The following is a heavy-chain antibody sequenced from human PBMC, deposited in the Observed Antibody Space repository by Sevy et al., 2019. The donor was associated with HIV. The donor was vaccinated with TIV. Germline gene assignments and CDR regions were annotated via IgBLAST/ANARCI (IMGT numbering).Heavy chain of an antibody. V-gene: IGHV3-30-3*01. Sequence: GGSLRLSCAASGFTFSSYAMHWVRQAPGKGLEWVAVISYDGSNKYYADSVKGRFTISRDNSKNTLYLQMNSLRAEDTAVYYCARGYQSGYYYGMDVWGQGTTVTVSS. CDR3: ARGYQSGYYYGMDV. CDR2: ISYDGSNK. D-gene: IGHD2-2*01. CDR1: GFTFSSYA. J-gene: IGHJ6*02.